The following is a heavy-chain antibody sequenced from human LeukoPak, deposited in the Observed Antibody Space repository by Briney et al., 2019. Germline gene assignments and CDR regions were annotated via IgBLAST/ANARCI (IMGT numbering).Heavy chain of an antibody. CDR3: ARGETTLRYFDYFDY. CDR2: INAGNGNT. CDR1: GYTFTSYA. V-gene: IGHV1-3*01. D-gene: IGHD3-9*01. Sequence: GASVKVSCKASGYTFTSYAMHWVRHAPGQRLEWMGWINAGNGNTKYSQKFQGRVTITRDTSASTAYMELSSLRSEDTAVYYCARGETTLRYFDYFDYWGQGTLVTVSS. J-gene: IGHJ4*02.